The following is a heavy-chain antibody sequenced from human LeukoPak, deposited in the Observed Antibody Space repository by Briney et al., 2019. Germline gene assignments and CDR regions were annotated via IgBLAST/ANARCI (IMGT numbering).Heavy chain of an antibody. J-gene: IGHJ6*03. CDR1: GFTFNDYG. CDR2: INWNGGST. D-gene: IGHD6-6*01. Sequence: GGSLRLSCAASGFTFNDYGMSWVRHAPGKGLEWVSGINWNGGSTDYADSVKGRFTISRDNAKNSLYLQMNSLRAEDTALYYCARDKSLWSSSSYYYYYMDVWGKGTTVTVSS. CDR3: ARDKSLWSSSSYYYYYMDV. V-gene: IGHV3-20*04.